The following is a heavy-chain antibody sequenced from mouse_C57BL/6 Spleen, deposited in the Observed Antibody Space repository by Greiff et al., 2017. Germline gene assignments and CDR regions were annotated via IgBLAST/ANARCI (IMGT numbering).Heavy chain of an antibody. J-gene: IGHJ4*01. D-gene: IGHD1-1*01. CDR2: IAPNSGGT. CDR1: GYTFTSYW. V-gene: IGHV1-72*01. Sequence: QVQLQQPGAELVKPGASVKLSCKASGYTFTSYWMHWVKQRPGRGLEWIGRIAPNSGGTKYNEKFKSKATLTVDNPSSTAYMQLSSLTSEDSAVYYCARCRHYGNRDYAMDYWGQGTSVTVSS. CDR3: ARCRHYGNRDYAMDY.